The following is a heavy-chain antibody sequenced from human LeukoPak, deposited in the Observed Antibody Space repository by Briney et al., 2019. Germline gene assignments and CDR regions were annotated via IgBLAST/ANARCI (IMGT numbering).Heavy chain of an antibody. CDR1: GGSISSSNW. J-gene: IGHJ2*01. V-gene: IGHV4-4*02. CDR3: ARRWDAWYFDL. D-gene: IGHD1-26*01. Sequence: PSETLSLTCAVSGGSISSSNWWSWVRQPPGKGLEWIGEIYHSGSTNYNPSLKSRVTISVDTSKNQFSLKLSSVTAADTAVYYCARRWDAWYFDLWGRGTLVTVSS. CDR2: IYHSGST.